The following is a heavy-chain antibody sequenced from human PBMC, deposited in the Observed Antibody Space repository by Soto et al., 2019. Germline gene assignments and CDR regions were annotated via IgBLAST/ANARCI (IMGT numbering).Heavy chain of an antibody. CDR2: IWYDGGDK. CDR3: ARADPSIAVAGTH. CDR1: GFTFSTYG. D-gene: IGHD6-19*01. Sequence: PGGSLRLSCAASGFTFSTYGMHWVRQAPGKGLEWVSVIWYDGGDKYYADSVKGRFTISRDNSKNTLYLQMNSLRAEDTAVYYCARADPSIAVAGTHWGQGTLVTVSS. J-gene: IGHJ4*02. V-gene: IGHV3-30*19.